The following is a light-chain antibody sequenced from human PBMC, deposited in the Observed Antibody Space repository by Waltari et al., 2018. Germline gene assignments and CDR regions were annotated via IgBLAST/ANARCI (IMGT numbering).Light chain of an antibody. J-gene: IGKJ2*02. CDR1: QSVFHSTSNQNY. CDR2: WAS. Sequence: DIVMTQSPDSLAVSLGERATIKCKSSQSVFHSTSNQNYLAWYQQKPGQPPELLIYWASTRESGVPDRFSGSGSGTDFTLTISSLQSEDFAVYYCQQYNNWPPRGGTFGQGTKLEIK. V-gene: IGKV4-1*01. CDR3: QQYNNWPPRGGT.